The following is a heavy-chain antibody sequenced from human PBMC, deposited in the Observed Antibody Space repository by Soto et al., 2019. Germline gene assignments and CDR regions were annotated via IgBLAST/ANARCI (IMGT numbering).Heavy chain of an antibody. CDR2: INAGNGNT. J-gene: IGHJ6*02. Sequence: QVQLVQSGAEVKKPGASVKVSCKASGYTFTSYAMHWVRQAPGQRLEWMGWINAGNGNTKYSQKFQGRVTITRDTSASTAYMELRSLRSEDTAVYYCARDNKFYYYYGMDVWGQGTTVTVSS. CDR1: GYTFTSYA. V-gene: IGHV1-3*01. CDR3: ARDNKFYYYYGMDV.